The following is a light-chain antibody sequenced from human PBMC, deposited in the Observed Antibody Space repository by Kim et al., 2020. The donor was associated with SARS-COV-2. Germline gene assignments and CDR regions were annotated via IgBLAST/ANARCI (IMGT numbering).Light chain of an antibody. Sequence: GQAVTISCTGTRSDVGGSNYVSWYQQHPGKAPKLMIYEVSKRPSGVPDRFSGSKSGNTASLTVSGLQAEDEADYYCSSYAGSNNLVFGGGTQLTVL. J-gene: IGLJ3*02. V-gene: IGLV2-8*01. CDR3: SSYAGSNNLV. CDR1: RSDVGGSNY. CDR2: EVS.